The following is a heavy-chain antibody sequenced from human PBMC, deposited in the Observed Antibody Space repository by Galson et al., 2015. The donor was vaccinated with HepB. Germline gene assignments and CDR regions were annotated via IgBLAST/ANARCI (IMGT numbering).Heavy chain of an antibody. V-gene: IGHV1-69*02. CDR3: ARVPDGYCSGGACYRNGMDV. CDR1: GDTFSSYT. J-gene: IGHJ6*02. CDR2: IIPFLGIA. D-gene: IGHD2-15*01. Sequence: SVKVSCKASGDTFSSYTINWVRQAPGQGLEWMGRIIPFLGIADYAQKFQGRVTITADKFTSTAYMELSRLRSEDTAIYYCARVPDGYCSGGACYRNGMDVWGQGTTVTVPS.